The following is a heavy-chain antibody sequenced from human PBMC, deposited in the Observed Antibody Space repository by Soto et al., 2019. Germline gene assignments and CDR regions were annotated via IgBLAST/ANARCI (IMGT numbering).Heavy chain of an antibody. CDR3: AHRPYNWNDGGSYYFDF. D-gene: IGHD1-1*01. CDR2: IYWDDDK. V-gene: IGHV2-5*02. CDR1: GFSLSTSGVG. Sequence: SGPTLVNXTQTLTLTCTFSGFSLSTSGVGVGWIRQPPGKALEWLALIYWDDDKRYSPSLKSRLTITKDTSKNQVVLTMTNMDPVDTATYYCAHRPYNWNDGGSYYFDFWGQGALVTVSS. J-gene: IGHJ4*02.